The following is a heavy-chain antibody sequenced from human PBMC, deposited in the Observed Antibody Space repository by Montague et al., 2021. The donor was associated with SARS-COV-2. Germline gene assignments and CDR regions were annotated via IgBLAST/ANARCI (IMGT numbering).Heavy chain of an antibody. Sequence: SETLSLTCAVYGVSFSGYYWIWIRQAPGKGLELIGEINHSGRTXXXPXXXXQXPISVATSTNHFSVKLNSVTAAKTAMYYCTRGAVFSNSWYSLPTLDHRPSWYFDLWGRGTLVTVSS. CDR2: INHSGRT. V-gene: IGHV4-34*01. CDR3: TRGAVFSNSWYSLPTLDHRPSWYFDL. D-gene: IGHD6-13*01. CDR1: GVSFSGYY. J-gene: IGHJ2*01.